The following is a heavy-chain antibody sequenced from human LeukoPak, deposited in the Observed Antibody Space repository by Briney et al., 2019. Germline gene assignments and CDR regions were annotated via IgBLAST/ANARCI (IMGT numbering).Heavy chain of an antibody. J-gene: IGHJ5*02. CDR2: ISSSSSYI. CDR1: GFTFSSYS. D-gene: IGHD2-2*01. CDR3: AREMVDQLPPLSAWFDP. V-gene: IGHV3-21*04. Sequence: GGSLKLSCAASGFTFSSYSMNWVRQAPGKGLEWVSSISSSSSYIYYADSVKGRFTISRDNAKNSLYLQMNSLRSEDTAIYYCAREMVDQLPPLSAWFDPWGQGTLVTVSS.